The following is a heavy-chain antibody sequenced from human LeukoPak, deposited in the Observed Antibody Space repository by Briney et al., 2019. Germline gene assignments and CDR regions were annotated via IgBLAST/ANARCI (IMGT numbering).Heavy chain of an antibody. J-gene: IGHJ4*02. Sequence: PGGSLRLSCAASGFTFSTYWMNWVRQAPGKGLEWVSSISSSSSYIYYADSVKGRFTISRDNAKNSLYLQMNSLRAEDTAVYYCARDRLSSSGSFDYWGQGTLVTVSS. CDR1: GFTFSTYW. V-gene: IGHV3-21*01. D-gene: IGHD6-19*01. CDR2: ISSSSSYI. CDR3: ARDRLSSSGSFDY.